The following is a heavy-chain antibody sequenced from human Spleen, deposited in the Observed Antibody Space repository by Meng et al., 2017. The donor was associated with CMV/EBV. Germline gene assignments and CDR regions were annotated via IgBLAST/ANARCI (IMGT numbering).Heavy chain of an antibody. V-gene: IGHV1-69*10. CDR2: IIPILGIA. D-gene: IGHD6-19*01. CDR1: GGTFSSYA. J-gene: IGHJ3*02. Sequence: SVKVSCKPSGGTFSSYAISWVRQAPGQGLEWMGGIIPILGIANYAQKFQGRVTITADKSTSTAYMELSSLRAEDTAVYYCARVVVVAGKAFDIWGQGTMVTVSS. CDR3: ARVVVVAGKAFDI.